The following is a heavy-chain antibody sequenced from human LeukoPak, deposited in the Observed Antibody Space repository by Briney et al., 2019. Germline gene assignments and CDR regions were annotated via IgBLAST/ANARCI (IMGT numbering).Heavy chain of an antibody. CDR3: ARATTIMITFGGVIPLSATPTDAFDI. D-gene: IGHD3-16*01. V-gene: IGHV4-59*12. Sequence: SETLSLTCTVSGGSISSYYWSWIRQPPGKGLEWIGYIYYSGSTYYNPSLKSRVTISVDTSKNQFSLKLSSVTAADTAVYYCARATTIMITFGGVIPLSATPTDAFDIWGQGTMVTVSS. J-gene: IGHJ3*02. CDR2: IYYSGST. CDR1: GGSISSYY.